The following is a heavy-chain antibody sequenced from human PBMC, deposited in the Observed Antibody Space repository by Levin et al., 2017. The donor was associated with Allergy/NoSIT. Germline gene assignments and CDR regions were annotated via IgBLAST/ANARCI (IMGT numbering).Heavy chain of an antibody. Sequence: PGGSLRLSCAASGFTVSSNYMSWVRQAPGKGLEWVSVIYSGGSTYYADSVKGRFTISRDNSKNTLYLQMNSLRAEDTAVYYCARDRTGGVDNVDYWGQGTLVTVSS. CDR3: ARDRTGGVDNVDY. D-gene: IGHD5-12*01. CDR1: GFTVSSNY. V-gene: IGHV3-53*01. J-gene: IGHJ4*02. CDR2: IYSGGST.